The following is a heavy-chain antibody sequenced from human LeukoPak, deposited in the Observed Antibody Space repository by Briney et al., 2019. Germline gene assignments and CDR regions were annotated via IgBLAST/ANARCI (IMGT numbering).Heavy chain of an antibody. J-gene: IGHJ4*02. D-gene: IGHD2-15*01. V-gene: IGHV3-53*01. CDR1: GFTVSSNY. Sequence: PGGSLRLSCAASGFTVSSNYMSWVRQAPGKGLEWVSIIYSGDGTYYTDSVKGRFTISRDNSKNTMYLQMNSLRVEDTAVYYCARSRWSDFWGQGTLVTVSS. CDR2: IYSGDGT. CDR3: ARSRWSDF.